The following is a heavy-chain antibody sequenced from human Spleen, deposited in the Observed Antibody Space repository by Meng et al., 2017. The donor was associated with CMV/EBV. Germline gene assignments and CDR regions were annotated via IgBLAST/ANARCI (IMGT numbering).Heavy chain of an antibody. CDR2: ISAYNGNT. CDR1: GYTFTSYG. J-gene: IGHJ6*02. V-gene: IGHV1-18*01. D-gene: IGHD3-10*01. Sequence: ASVKVSCKASGYTFTSYGISWVRQAPGQGLEWMGWISAYNGNTNYEQKLQGRVTMTTDTSTSTAYMELRSLRSDDTAVYYCARDTPTWFGGLLDHYHGMDVWGQGTTVTVSS. CDR3: ARDTPTWFGGLLDHYHGMDV.